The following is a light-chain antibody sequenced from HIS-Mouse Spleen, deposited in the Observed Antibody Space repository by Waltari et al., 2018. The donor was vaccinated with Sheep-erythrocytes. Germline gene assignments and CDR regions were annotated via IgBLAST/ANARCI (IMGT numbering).Light chain of an antibody. J-gene: IGLJ1*01. Sequence: QSALTQPRSVSGAPGQSVTISCPGTSTHVGCYNHFPWYPQHPGKAPKLMIYDVSKRPSGVPDRFSGSKSGNTASLTISGLQAEDEADYYCCSYAGSYNHVFATGTKVTVL. CDR3: CSYAGSYNHV. CDR2: DVS. V-gene: IGLV2-11*01. CDR1: STHVGCYNH.